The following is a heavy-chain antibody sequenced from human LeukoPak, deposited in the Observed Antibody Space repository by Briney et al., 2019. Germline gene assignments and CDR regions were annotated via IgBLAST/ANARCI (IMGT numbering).Heavy chain of an antibody. CDR3: AKVRVGSGSYYPYYYYGMDV. CDR1: GFSFSSYG. Sequence: GGSLRLSCAASGFSFSSYGMHWVRQAPGKGLEWVAVISYDGSNKYYADSVKGRFTISRDNSKNTLYLQMNSLRAEDTAVYYCAKVRVGSGSYYPYYYYGMDVWGQGTTVTVSS. D-gene: IGHD3-10*01. J-gene: IGHJ6*02. V-gene: IGHV3-30*18. CDR2: ISYDGSNK.